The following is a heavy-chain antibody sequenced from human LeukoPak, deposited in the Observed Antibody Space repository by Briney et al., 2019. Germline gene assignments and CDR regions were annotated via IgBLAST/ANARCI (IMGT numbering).Heavy chain of an antibody. CDR2: IRYHGSNK. D-gene: IGHD6-19*01. CDR3: AKGQWPVISGNWFDP. Sequence: HPGGSLRLSCAASGFTFSGSGMHWVRQAPGKGLEWVAFIRYHGSNKYYADSVKGRFTISRDNSKNTLYLQMNSLRAEDTAVYYCAKGQWPVISGNWFDPWGQGTLVTVSS. CDR1: GFTFSGSG. J-gene: IGHJ5*02. V-gene: IGHV3-30*02.